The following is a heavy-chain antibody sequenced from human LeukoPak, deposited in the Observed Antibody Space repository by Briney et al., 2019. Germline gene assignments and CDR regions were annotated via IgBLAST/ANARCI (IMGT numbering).Heavy chain of an antibody. J-gene: IGHJ4*02. CDR2: INSDGSWT. Sequence: GGSLRLSCAASGSYWMHWVRQAPGKGLVWVSHINSDGSWTSYADSVKGRFTISKDNARNTVYLQMNNLRAEDTAVYYCVSFYETYWGRGTLVTVSS. CDR3: VSFYETY. V-gene: IGHV3-74*01. CDR1: GSYW. D-gene: IGHD2/OR15-2a*01.